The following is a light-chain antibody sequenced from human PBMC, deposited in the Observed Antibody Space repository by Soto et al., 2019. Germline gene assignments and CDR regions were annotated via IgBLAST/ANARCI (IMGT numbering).Light chain of an antibody. CDR3: QAWDSKTLVV. V-gene: IGLV3-1*01. J-gene: IGLJ2*01. CDR2: EDT. CDR1: KLGQKY. Sequence: SYELTQPPSVSVSPGQTASITCSGDKLGQKYISWYQQKAGQPPVVVIYEDTKRPSGIPERFSSSNSGNTATLTISGTQAMDEADYYCQAWDSKTLVVFGGGTQLTVL.